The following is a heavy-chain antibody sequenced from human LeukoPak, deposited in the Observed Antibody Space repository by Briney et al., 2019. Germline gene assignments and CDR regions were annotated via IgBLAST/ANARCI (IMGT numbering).Heavy chain of an antibody. Sequence: GGSLRLPCAASGFTLSTYWMSWVRQAPGKGLEWVANIKQDGSEKYYVDSVKGRFTLSRDSAKNSLYLQMNSLRAEDTAVYYCARAEWSNWYFDLWGRGTLVTVSS. CDR3: ARAEWSNWYFDL. CDR2: IKQDGSEK. CDR1: GFTLSTYW. D-gene: IGHD3-3*01. V-gene: IGHV3-7*03. J-gene: IGHJ2*01.